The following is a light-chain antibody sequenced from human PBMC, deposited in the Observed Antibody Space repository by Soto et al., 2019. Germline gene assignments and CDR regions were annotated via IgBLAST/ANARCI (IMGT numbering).Light chain of an antibody. CDR2: GAS. Sequence: IVLTQSPGTLSLTPGERATLSCRASQSVSSSYLAWYQQKPGQAPRLLTYGASSRATGIPDRYSGSGSGTYFTLTISRLEPEDSAVYYCQQYGSSPPFTFGPGTRVDIK. CDR1: QSVSSSY. V-gene: IGKV3-20*01. CDR3: QQYGSSPPFT. J-gene: IGKJ3*01.